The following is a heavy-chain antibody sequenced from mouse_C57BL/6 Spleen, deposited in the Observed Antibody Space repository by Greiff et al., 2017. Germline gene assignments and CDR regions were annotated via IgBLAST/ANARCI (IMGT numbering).Heavy chain of an antibody. CDR1: GYTFTSYW. J-gene: IGHJ1*03. CDR3: ARGDYDYDYWYFDV. D-gene: IGHD2-4*01. Sequence: QVQLQQPGAELVRPGSSVKLSCKASGYTFTSYWMDWVKQRPGQGLEWIGNIYPSDSETHYNQKFKDKATLTVDKSSSTAYMQLSSLTSEDSAVYYGARGDYDYDYWYFDVWGTGTTVTVSS. CDR2: IYPSDSET. V-gene: IGHV1-61*01.